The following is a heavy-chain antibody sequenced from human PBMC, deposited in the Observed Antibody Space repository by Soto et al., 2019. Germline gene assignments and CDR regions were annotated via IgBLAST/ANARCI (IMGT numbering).Heavy chain of an antibody. V-gene: IGHV4-34*01. CDR1: GGSFSGYY. D-gene: IGHD3-3*01. CDR2: INHSGST. J-gene: IGHJ4*02. Sequence: QVQLQQWGAGVLKPSETLSLTFAVYGGSFSGYYLSWIRQPPGQGLAWIWEINHSGSTNYNPSLKSRFTISVDTSKNEFSLRMSSVTAADTAVYYCARGCYAFWSCHYKGYFDYWGQGTLVTDSS. CDR3: ARGCYAFWSCHYKGYFDY.